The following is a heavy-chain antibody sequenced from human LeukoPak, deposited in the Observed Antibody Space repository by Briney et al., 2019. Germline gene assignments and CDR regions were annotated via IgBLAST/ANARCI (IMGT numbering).Heavy chain of an antibody. CDR1: GFPFRSYE. CDR3: ASKGGFDD. CDR2: FSSSGSVI. V-gene: IGHV3-48*03. D-gene: IGHD2-15*01. J-gene: IGHJ4*02. Sequence: GGSLRLPCGASGFPFRSYEMNWVRQAPGKGLEGVSYFSSSGSVIFCADSVKGRFTISRDNAKNSLFLQMNSLRAEDTAFYYCASKGGFDDWGQGTLVTVSS.